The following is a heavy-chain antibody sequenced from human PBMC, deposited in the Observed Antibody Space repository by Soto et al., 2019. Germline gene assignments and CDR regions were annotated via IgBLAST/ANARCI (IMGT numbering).Heavy chain of an antibody. Sequence: ASVKVSCKATGYIFNIYGITWVRQAPGQGLEWMGWTSAHNGNTNYAQKVQGRLTITTDTSTSTAYMELRSLRADDTAVYCCARALGELELRPYFDYWGQGTLVTVYS. CDR2: TSAHNGNT. J-gene: IGHJ4*02. D-gene: IGHD1-7*01. V-gene: IGHV1-18*04. CDR3: ARALGELELRPYFDY. CDR1: GYIFNIYG.